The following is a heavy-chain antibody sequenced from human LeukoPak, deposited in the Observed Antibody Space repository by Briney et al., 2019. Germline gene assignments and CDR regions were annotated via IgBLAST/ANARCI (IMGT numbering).Heavy chain of an antibody. J-gene: IGHJ4*02. D-gene: IGHD3-10*01. V-gene: IGHV1-3*01. CDR2: INAGNGNT. CDR1: GYTFTSYA. CDR3: AREFKVRGVIIGY. Sequence: EASVKVFCKASGYTFTSYAMHWVRQAPGQRLEWMGWINAGNGNTKYSQKFQGRVTITRDTSASTAYMELSSLRSEDTAVYYCAREFKVRGVIIGYWGQGTLVTVSS.